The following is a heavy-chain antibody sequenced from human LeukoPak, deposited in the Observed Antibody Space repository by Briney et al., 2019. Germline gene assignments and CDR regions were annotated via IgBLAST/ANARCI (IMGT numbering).Heavy chain of an antibody. CDR1: GFTFSSYA. V-gene: IGHV3-23*01. CDR3: AKDTLRFLEVFDY. J-gene: IGHJ4*02. CDR2: ISGSGGST. Sequence: GGSLRLSCAASGFTFSSYAMSWVRQAPGKGLEWVSAISGSGGSTYYADSVKGRFTISRDNSKNTLYLQMNSLRAEGTAVYYCAKDTLRFLEVFDYWGQGTLVTVSS. D-gene: IGHD3-3*01.